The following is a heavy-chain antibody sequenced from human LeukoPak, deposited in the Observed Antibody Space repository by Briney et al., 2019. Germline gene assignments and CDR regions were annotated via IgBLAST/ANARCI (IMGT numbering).Heavy chain of an antibody. CDR1: GLTFSNAW. Sequence: GGSLRLSCAASGLTFSNAWMSWVRQAPGKGLEWVGRIKRKSDGGTKEYAAPVKGRFTSSRAETKNKLYMQMNSLKSEYTAVYYCTTELDVRPNHYWGQGTLVTVSS. J-gene: IGHJ4*02. CDR2: IKRKSDGGTK. CDR3: TTELDVRPNHY. V-gene: IGHV3-15*01. D-gene: IGHD1-14*01.